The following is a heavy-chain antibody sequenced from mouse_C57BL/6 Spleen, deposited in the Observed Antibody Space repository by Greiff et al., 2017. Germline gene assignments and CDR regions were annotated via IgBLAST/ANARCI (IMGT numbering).Heavy chain of an antibody. CDR3: TRGGYYYGSSHRYFDV. D-gene: IGHD1-1*01. Sequence: EVMLVESGEGLVKPGGSLKLSCAASGFTFSSYAMSWVRQTPEKRLEWVAYISSGGDYIYYADTVKGRFTISRDNARNTLYLQMSSLKSEDTAMYYCTRGGYYYGSSHRYFDVWGTGTTVTVSS. CDR1: GFTFSSYA. J-gene: IGHJ1*03. V-gene: IGHV5-9-1*02. CDR2: ISSGGDYI.